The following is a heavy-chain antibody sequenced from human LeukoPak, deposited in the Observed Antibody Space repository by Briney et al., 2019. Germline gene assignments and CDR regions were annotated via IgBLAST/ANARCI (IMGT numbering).Heavy chain of an antibody. J-gene: IGHJ6*03. D-gene: IGHD4-23*01. CDR1: GFTFSSYE. Sequence: GGSLRLSCAASGFTFSSYEMNWVRQAPGKGLEWVSYISSSGSTIYYADSVKGRFTISRDNAKKSLYLQMNSLRAEDTAVYYCARDGDTVLTRGYYYYMDVWGKGTTVTVSS. CDR2: ISSSGSTI. V-gene: IGHV3-48*03. CDR3: ARDGDTVLTRGYYYYMDV.